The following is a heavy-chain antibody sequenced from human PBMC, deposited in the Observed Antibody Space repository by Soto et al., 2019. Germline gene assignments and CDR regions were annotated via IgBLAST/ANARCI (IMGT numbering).Heavy chain of an antibody. Sequence: GESLSLSCAASGFTFSSYAMIWVRQAPGKGLEWVSAISGSGGSTYYADSVKGRFTISRDNSKNTLYLQMNSLRAEDTAVYYCAKDLYSYGYVFYYWGQGTLVTVSS. CDR2: ISGSGGST. V-gene: IGHV3-23*01. CDR3: AKDLYSYGYVFYY. D-gene: IGHD5-18*01. CDR1: GFTFSSYA. J-gene: IGHJ4*02.